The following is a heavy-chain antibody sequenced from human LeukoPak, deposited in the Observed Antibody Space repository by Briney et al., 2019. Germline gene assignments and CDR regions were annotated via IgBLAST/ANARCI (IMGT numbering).Heavy chain of an antibody. CDR3: ARDLRGGAFDY. CDR2: IWYDGSNK. D-gene: IGHD3-16*01. V-gene: IGHV3-33*01. J-gene: IGHJ4*02. CDR1: GFTFSSYG. Sequence: PGGSLRLSCAASGFTFSSYGMHWVRQAPGKGLEWVAVIWYDGSNKYYADSVKGRFTISRDNSKNTLYLQMNSLRAEDTAVYYCARDLRGGAFDYWGQGTLVTVSS.